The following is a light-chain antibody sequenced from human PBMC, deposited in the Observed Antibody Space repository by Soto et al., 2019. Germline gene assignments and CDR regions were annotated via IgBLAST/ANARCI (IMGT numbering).Light chain of an antibody. CDR2: AES. J-gene: IGKJ5*01. CDR1: QSISSY. CDR3: QQSYSTIT. Sequence: DIQMTQSPSSLYASVGDRVTITCRASQSISSYLNWYQQKPGKSPKLLIYAESSLQSGVPSRFSGSGSGTDFTLTISSLQPEDFATYYCQQSYSTITFGQGTRLDIK. V-gene: IGKV1-39*01.